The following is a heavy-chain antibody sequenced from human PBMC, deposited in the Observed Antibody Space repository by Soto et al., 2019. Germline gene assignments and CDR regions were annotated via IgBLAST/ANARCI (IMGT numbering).Heavy chain of an antibody. D-gene: IGHD2-15*01. J-gene: IGHJ6*03. CDR3: ARWVVAATYHYYYYMDV. Sequence: SETLSLTCTVSGGSISSYYWSWIRQPPGKGLEWIGYIYYSGSTNYNPSLKSRVTISVDTSKNQFSLKLSSVTAADTAVYYCARWVVAATYHYYYYMDVWGKGTTVTVSS. V-gene: IGHV4-59*01. CDR1: GGSISSYY. CDR2: IYYSGST.